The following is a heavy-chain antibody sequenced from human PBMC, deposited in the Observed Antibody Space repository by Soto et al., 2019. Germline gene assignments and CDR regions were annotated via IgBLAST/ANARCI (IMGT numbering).Heavy chain of an antibody. J-gene: IGHJ3*02. CDR2: ISSSSSYI. V-gene: IGHV3-21*01. D-gene: IGHD6-13*01. CDR3: ARAGGYSSSWYPPDAFDI. CDR1: GFTFSSYS. Sequence: EVQLVESGGGLVKPGGSLRLSCAASGFTFSSYSMNWVRQAPGKGLEWVSSISSSSSYIYYADSVKGRFTISRDNAKNALYLQMNSLRAEDTAVYYCARAGGYSSSWYPPDAFDIWGQGTMVTVSS.